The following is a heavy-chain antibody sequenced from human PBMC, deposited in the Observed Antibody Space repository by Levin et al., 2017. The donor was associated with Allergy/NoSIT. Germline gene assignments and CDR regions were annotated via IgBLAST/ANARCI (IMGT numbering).Heavy chain of an antibody. J-gene: IGHJ4*02. CDR1: GFTFSSNW. Sequence: PGESLKISCAASGFTFSSNWMHWVRQAPGKGLVWVSRISSDGSTTNYADSVKGRFTISRDNAKNTLYLQMNSLRAEDTALYYCASSLVDSSGYWGQGTLVTVSS. V-gene: IGHV3-74*01. CDR2: ISSDGSTT. D-gene: IGHD3-22*01. CDR3: ASSLVDSSGY.